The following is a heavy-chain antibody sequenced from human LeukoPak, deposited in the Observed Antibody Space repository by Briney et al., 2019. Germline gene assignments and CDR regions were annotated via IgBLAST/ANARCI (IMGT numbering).Heavy chain of an antibody. V-gene: IGHV3-21*01. CDR2: IDSSGGYM. Sequence: PGGSLRLSCEASGFTFNTYSMNWARQAPGKGLEWVSSIDSSGGYMFYADSVKGRFIISRGNAKNSLYLQMNSLRAEDTAVYYCARDELWSGSAVGYWGQGTLVTVSS. CDR3: ARDELWSGSAVGY. D-gene: IGHD3-3*01. J-gene: IGHJ4*02. CDR1: GFTFNTYS.